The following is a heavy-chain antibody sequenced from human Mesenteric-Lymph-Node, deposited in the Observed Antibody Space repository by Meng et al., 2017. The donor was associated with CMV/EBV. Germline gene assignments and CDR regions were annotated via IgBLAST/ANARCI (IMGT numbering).Heavy chain of an antibody. V-gene: IGHV1-2*02. CDR2: INPNSGGT. Sequence: ASVKVSCKASGYTFTGYYIHWVRQAPGQGLEWMGWINPNSGGTNYAQKFQGRVTMTRDTSISTAYMELSRLRSDDTAVYYCAREDYYDSSGLYYFDYWGQGTLVTVSS. D-gene: IGHD3-22*01. CDR1: GYTFTGYY. J-gene: IGHJ4*02. CDR3: AREDYYDSSGLYYFDY.